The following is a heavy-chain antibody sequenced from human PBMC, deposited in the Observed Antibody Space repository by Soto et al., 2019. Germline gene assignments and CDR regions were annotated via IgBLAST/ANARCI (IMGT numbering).Heavy chain of an antibody. CDR3: ARDARVPPYYYYGMDV. CDR1: GGTFSSYA. Sequence: GASVKVSCKASGGTFSSYAISWVRQAPGQGLEWMGGIIPIFGTANYAQKFQGRVTITADESTSTAYMELSSLRSEDTAVYYCARDARVPPYYYYGMDVWGQGTTVTVSS. V-gene: IGHV1-69*13. CDR2: IIPIFGTA. J-gene: IGHJ6*02.